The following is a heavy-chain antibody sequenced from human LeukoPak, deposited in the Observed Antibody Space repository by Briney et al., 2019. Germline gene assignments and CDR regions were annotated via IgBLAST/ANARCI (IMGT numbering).Heavy chain of an antibody. CDR2: IYYSGST. V-gene: IGHV4-61*01. D-gene: IGHD3-9*01. CDR3: ARYWLLDSWFDP. Sequence: AETLSLTCTVSGGSVSSGSYYWSWIRQPPGKGLEWIGYIYYSGSTNYNPSLKSRVTISVDTSKNQFSLKLSSVTAADTAVYYCARYWLLDSWFDPWGQGTLVTVSS. J-gene: IGHJ5*02. CDR1: GGSVSSGSYY.